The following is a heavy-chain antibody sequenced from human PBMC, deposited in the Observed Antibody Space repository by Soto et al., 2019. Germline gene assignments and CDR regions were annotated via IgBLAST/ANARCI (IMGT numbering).Heavy chain of an antibody. CDR3: ARDLDDSSGYSDY. V-gene: IGHV3-30-3*01. J-gene: IGHJ4*02. CDR1: GFTFSIYA. Sequence: LRLSCAASGFTFSIYAMHWVRQAPGKGLEWVAVISYDGSNKYYADSVKGRFTISRDNSKNTLYLQMNSLRAEDTAVYYCARDLDDSSGYSDYWGQGTLVTVSS. CDR2: ISYDGSNK. D-gene: IGHD3-22*01.